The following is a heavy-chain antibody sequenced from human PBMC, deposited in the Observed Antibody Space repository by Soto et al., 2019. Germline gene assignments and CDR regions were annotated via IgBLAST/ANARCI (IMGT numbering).Heavy chain of an antibody. Sequence: EVQLVESGGGLVQPGGSLRLSCAASGFTFSSYDMHWVRQATGKGLEWVSAIGTAGDTYYPGSVKGRFTISRENAKNSLYLQMNSLRAGDTAVYYCARRRDYGDYDYWGQGTQVTVSS. J-gene: IGHJ4*02. D-gene: IGHD4-17*01. CDR3: ARRRDYGDYDY. CDR2: IGTAGDT. V-gene: IGHV3-13*01. CDR1: GFTFSSYD.